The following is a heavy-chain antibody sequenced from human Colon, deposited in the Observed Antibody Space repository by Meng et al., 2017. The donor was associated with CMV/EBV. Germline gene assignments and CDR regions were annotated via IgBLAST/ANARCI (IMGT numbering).Heavy chain of an antibody. J-gene: IGHJ4*02. CDR1: GDTSTAYA. Sequence: QVQLAQSGSELKKPGASVKVSCKSSGDTSTAYAMSWVRQAPGQGLEWMGWINTNTGNPTYAQGFTGRFVFSLDTSVSTAYLQICSLKTDDTAVYYCARGGFDDRGYDLGFDYWGQGSLVTVSS. CDR2: INTNTGNP. D-gene: IGHD5-12*01. CDR3: ARGGFDDRGYDLGFDY. V-gene: IGHV7-4-1*01.